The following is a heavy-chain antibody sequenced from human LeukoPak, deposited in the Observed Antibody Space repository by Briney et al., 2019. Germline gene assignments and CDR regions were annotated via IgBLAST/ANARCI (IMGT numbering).Heavy chain of an antibody. D-gene: IGHD5-12*01. CDR2: IYYSGST. J-gene: IGHJ4*02. CDR3: AGPYASWIPIGN. V-gene: IGHV4-39*01. CDR1: GGSISSSSYY. Sequence: SETLSLTCTVSGGSISSSSYYWGWIRQPPGKGVEWIGSIYYSGSTYYNPSLKSRVTISVDTSKNQFSLKLSSVTAADTAVYYCAGPYASWIPIGNWGQGTLVTVSS.